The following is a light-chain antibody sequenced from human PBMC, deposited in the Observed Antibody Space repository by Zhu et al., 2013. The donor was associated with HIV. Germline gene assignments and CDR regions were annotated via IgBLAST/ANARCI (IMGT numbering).Light chain of an antibody. Sequence: QSALTQPPSVSGAPGQTVTISCAGNSSNIGAGYDVHWYQQLPRKAPKLLIYGNKQSTLRGPVDRFSGSKSGSTASLTISGLLTEDEADYYCASHRNLDSMIFGGGTKLTVL. J-gene: IGLJ2*01. CDR2: GNK. CDR3: ASHRNLDSMI. CDR1: SSNIGAGYD. V-gene: IGLV1-40*01.